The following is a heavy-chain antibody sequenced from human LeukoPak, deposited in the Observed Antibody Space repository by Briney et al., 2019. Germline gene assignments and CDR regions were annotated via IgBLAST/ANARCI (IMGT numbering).Heavy chain of an antibody. CDR2: IYSSGTT. CDR3: ARRAGAYSHPYDY. D-gene: IGHD4/OR15-4a*01. Sequence: PGGSLRLSCAVSGFTVSGNYMSWVRQAPGKGLEWVSLIYSSGTTYYADSVKGRFTISRDNSKNTLYLQMNSLRAEDTAVYYCARRAGAYSHPYDYWGQGTLVTVSS. J-gene: IGHJ4*02. V-gene: IGHV3-53*01. CDR1: GFTVSGNY.